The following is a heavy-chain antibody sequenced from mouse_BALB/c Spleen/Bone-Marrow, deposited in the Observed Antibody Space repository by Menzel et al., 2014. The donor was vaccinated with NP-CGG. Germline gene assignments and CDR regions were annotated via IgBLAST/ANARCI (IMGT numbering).Heavy chain of an antibody. V-gene: IGHV1-11*01. CDR2: IYPVSGET. D-gene: IGHD1-1*01. CDR3: GRGNYGSSYAMDY. J-gene: IGHJ4*01. CDR1: GYTFTDHI. Sequence: QVQLQQSGAELARPGASVTLSCKASGYTFTDHIVNWVKKRPGLGLEWLGRIYPVSGETNYNQKFMGKATFSVDRSSSTVYMMLNSLPSEDPAVYYCGRGNYGSSYAMDYWGQGTSVTVSS.